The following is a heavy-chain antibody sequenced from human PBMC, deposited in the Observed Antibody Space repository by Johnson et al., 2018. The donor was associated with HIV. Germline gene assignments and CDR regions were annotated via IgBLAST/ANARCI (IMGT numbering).Heavy chain of an antibody. CDR1: GFTFSNAW. J-gene: IGHJ3*02. CDR3: ARDIIAVAGYDAFDI. Sequence: VQLVESGGGLVTPGGSLRLSCAASGFTFSNAWMSWVRQAPGKGLEWIGRIKSKTDGGTTDYAAPVKGRFTISRDDSKNTLYLQMNSLRAEHTAVYYCARDIIAVAGYDAFDIWGQGTMVTVSS. D-gene: IGHD6-19*01. V-gene: IGHV3-15*01. CDR2: IKSKTDGGTT.